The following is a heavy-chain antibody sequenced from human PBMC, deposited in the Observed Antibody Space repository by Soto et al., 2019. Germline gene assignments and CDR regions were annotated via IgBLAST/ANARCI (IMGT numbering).Heavy chain of an antibody. CDR2: IRSKANSYAT. V-gene: IGHV3-73*01. CDR3: TRLLEPVTKVFDY. D-gene: IGHD4-17*01. Sequence: GGSRRLSCAASGFTFSGSAIHWVRQASGKGLEWVGRIRSKANSYATAYAASVEGRFTISRDDSKNTAWLQMNSLKTEDTAVYYCTRLLEPVTKVFDYWGQGALVTVSS. J-gene: IGHJ4*02. CDR1: GFTFSGSA.